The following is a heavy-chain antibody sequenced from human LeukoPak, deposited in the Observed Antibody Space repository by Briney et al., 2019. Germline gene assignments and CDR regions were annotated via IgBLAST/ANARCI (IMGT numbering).Heavy chain of an antibody. Sequence: SETLSLTCTVTSGSISGHYWSWIRQPAGKEMQWFGRIYTSGATNYNPSLKSRVTMSIDTSKKEFTLKPTSVTAADTAVYYCARDQYFDFWSSTATPYYFDYWGQGTLVTVSS. CDR3: ARDQYFDFWSSTATPYYFDY. J-gene: IGHJ4*02. D-gene: IGHD3-3*01. CDR1: SGSISGHY. CDR2: IYTSGAT. V-gene: IGHV4-4*07.